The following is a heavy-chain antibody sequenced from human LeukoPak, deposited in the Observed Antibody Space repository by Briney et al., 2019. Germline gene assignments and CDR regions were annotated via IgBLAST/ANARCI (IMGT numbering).Heavy chain of an antibody. Sequence: SETLSLTCTASGGSISSGSYYWGWIRQPPGKGLEWIGSIYYSGSTYYNPSLKSRVTISVDTSKNQFSLKLSSVTAADTAVYYCARMVPEYSSSWDGLFDYWGQGTLVTVSS. CDR3: ARMVPEYSSSWDGLFDY. J-gene: IGHJ4*02. CDR1: GGSISSGSYY. CDR2: IYYSGST. V-gene: IGHV4-39*01. D-gene: IGHD6-13*01.